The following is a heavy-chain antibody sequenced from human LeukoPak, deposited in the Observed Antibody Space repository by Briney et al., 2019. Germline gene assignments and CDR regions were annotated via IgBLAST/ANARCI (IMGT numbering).Heavy chain of an antibody. CDR3: ARQNTSHGNFDY. CDR2: IKEDGSER. D-gene: IGHD1-26*01. Sequence: GGSLRLSCEGSAFIFSGHWMNWVRQTPGKGLEWVASIKEDGSERQYVDSVKGRFSISRDNTKGSLFLQLNSLRAEDTAVYYCARQNTSHGNFDYWGQGTLVTVSS. CDR1: AFIFSGHW. J-gene: IGHJ4*02. V-gene: IGHV3-7*03.